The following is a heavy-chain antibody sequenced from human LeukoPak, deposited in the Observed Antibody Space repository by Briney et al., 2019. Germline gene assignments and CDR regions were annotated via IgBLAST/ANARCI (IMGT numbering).Heavy chain of an antibody. CDR2: INAGNGNT. V-gene: IGHV1-3*01. CDR3: AREKQQLGQDYYYGMDV. CDR1: GYTFTSYA. D-gene: IGHD6-13*01. J-gene: IGHJ6*04. Sequence: ASVKVSCKASGYTFTSYAMHWVRQASGQRLEWMGWINAGNGNTKYSQKFQGRVTITRDTSASTAYMELSSLRSEDTAVYYCAREKQQLGQDYYYGMDVWGKGTTVTVSS.